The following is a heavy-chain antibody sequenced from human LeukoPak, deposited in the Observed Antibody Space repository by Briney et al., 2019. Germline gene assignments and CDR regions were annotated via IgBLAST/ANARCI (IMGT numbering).Heavy chain of an antibody. Sequence: PGGSLRLSCAASGFTFSSYSMNWVRQAPGRGLEWVSSISSSSSYIYYADSVKGRFTISRDNAKNSLYLQMNSLRAEDTAVYYCATPLGTSPIAAAGKSHGWGQGTLVTVSS. D-gene: IGHD6-13*01. J-gene: IGHJ4*02. CDR2: ISSSSSYI. V-gene: IGHV3-21*01. CDR1: GFTFSSYS. CDR3: ATPLGTSPIAAAGKSHG.